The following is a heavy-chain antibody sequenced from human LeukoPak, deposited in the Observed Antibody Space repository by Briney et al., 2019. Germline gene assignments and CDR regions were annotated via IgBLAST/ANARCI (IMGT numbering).Heavy chain of an antibody. J-gene: IGHJ4*02. V-gene: IGHV4-59*12. D-gene: IGHD2-2*01. CDR3: ARGADCSSTSCPQFDY. CDR2: IYHSGST. CDR1: GGSISSYY. Sequence: PSETLSLTCTVSGGSISSYYWSWIRQPPGKGLEWIGYIYHSGSTNYNPSLKSRVTISVDRSKNQFSLKLSSVTAADTAVYYCARGADCSSTSCPQFDYWGQGTLVTVSS.